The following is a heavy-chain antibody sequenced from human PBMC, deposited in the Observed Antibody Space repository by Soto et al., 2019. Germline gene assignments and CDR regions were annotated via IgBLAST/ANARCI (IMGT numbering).Heavy chain of an antibody. J-gene: IGHJ4*02. Sequence: SETLSLTCTVSGGSISSGGYYWSWIRQHPGKGLEWIGFIYYTGHTKYNAALKSRASISADMSENQFSLTLTSVTAADTAVYYCAREDINESFFDYWGPGTLVTVSS. CDR2: IYYTGHT. CDR1: GGSISSGGYY. CDR3: AREDINESFFDY. V-gene: IGHV4-31*03. D-gene: IGHD2-8*01.